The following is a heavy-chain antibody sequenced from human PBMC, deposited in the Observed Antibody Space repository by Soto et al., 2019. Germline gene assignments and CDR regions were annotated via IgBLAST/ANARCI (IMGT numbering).Heavy chain of an antibody. D-gene: IGHD3-10*01. V-gene: IGHV4-59*01. CDR1: GGSINSYF. CDR2: IYYSGST. Sequence: ETLSLTCTVSGGSINSYFWGWIRQPPGKGLEWIGHIYYSGSTSYSPSLKSRVSIAVDTSKNQFSLEVHSVTAADTAVYYCARAGTNMVQFDYWGQGTLVTVSS. CDR3: ARAGTNMVQFDY. J-gene: IGHJ4*02.